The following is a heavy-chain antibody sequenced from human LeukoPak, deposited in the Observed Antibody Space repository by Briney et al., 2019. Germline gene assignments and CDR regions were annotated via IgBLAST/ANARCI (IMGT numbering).Heavy chain of an antibody. V-gene: IGHV4-4*07. Sequence: SETLSLTCTVSSGSISSYYWGWVRQPPGKGLEWIGRIYTTGTTHYNPSLKSRATMSMDTPTNQFSLNLRSMTAADTAVYYCGRQGYTASYYFLDYWSQGTLVAVS. D-gene: IGHD1-26*01. CDR2: IYTTGTT. J-gene: IGHJ4*02. CDR3: GRQGYTASYYFLDY. CDR1: SGSISSYY.